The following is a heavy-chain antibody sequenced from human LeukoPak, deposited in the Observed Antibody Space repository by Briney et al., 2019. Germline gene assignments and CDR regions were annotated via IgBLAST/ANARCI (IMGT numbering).Heavy chain of an antibody. CDR2: IYYSGST. CDR3: ARDRTIFGVVNSYQSNSDAFDI. V-gene: IGHV4-59*01. Sequence: PSQTLSLTCTVSGGSISSYYWSWIRQPPGKGLEWIGYIYYSGSTNYNPSLKSRVTISVDTSKNQFSLKLSSVTAADTAVYYCARDRTIFGVVNSYQSNSDAFDIWGQGTMVTVSS. D-gene: IGHD3-3*01. CDR1: GGSISSYY. J-gene: IGHJ3*02.